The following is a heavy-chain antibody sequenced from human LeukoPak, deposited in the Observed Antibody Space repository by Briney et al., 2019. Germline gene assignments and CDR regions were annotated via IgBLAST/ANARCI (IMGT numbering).Heavy chain of an antibody. CDR1: GGSFSGYY. V-gene: IGHV4-34*01. Sequence: SETLSLTCAVYGGSFSGYYRSWIRQPPGKGLEWIGEINHSGSINYNPSLKSRVTISVDTSKNQFSLKLSSVTAADTAVYYCTGCYGSDLDYWGQGTLVTVSS. CDR2: INHSGSI. J-gene: IGHJ4*02. D-gene: IGHD3-10*01. CDR3: TGCYGSDLDY.